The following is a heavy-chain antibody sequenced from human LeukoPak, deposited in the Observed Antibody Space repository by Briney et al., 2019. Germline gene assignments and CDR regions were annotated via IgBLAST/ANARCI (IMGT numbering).Heavy chain of an antibody. CDR2: ISIFSSTI. CDR1: GFTFSSYH. CDR3: ARTHERDLDY. J-gene: IGHJ4*02. Sequence: GGSLRLSCAASGFTFSSYHFNWVRQAPGKGLEWVSYISIFSSTIYYADSVKGRFTISRDDAKNSVYLQMNSLRAEDTAVYYCARTHERDLDYWGQGTLVTVSS. V-gene: IGHV3-48*01.